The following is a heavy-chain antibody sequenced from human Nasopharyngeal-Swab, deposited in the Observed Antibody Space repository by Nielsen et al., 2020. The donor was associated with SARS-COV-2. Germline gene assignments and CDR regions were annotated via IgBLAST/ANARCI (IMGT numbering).Heavy chain of an antibody. CDR2: IYYSGST. Sequence: WIRQHPGKGLEWVGYIYYSGSTNYNPSLKSRVTISVDTSKNQFSLKLSSVTAADTAVYYCASGLNWFPFDYWGQGTLVTVSS. D-gene: IGHD3-9*01. J-gene: IGHJ4*02. CDR3: ASGLNWFPFDY. V-gene: IGHV4-59*01.